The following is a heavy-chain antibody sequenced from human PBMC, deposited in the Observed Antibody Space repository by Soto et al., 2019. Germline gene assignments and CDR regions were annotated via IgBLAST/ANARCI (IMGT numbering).Heavy chain of an antibody. CDR2: IYHSGST. V-gene: IGHV4-30-2*01. D-gene: IGHD3-22*01. CDR3: ARTSYDSSGTAADP. J-gene: IGHJ5*02. CDR1: GGSISSGGYS. Sequence: SETLSLTCAVSGGSISSGGYSWSWIRQPPGKGLEWIGYIYHSGSTYYNPSLKSRVTISVDTSKNQFSLKLSSVTAADTAVYYCARTSYDSSGTAADPWGQGNLVTVSS.